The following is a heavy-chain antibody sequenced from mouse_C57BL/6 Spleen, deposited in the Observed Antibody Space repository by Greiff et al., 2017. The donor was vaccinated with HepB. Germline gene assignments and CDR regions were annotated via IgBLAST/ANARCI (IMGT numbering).Heavy chain of an antibody. CDR3: ARYGGTHWYFDV. CDR1: GYAFSSYW. Sequence: QVQLKESGAELVKPGASVKISCKASGYAFSSYWMNWVKQRPGKGLEWIGQIYPGDGDTNYNGKFKGKATLTADKSSSTAYMQLSSLTSEDSAVYFCARYGGTHWYFDVWGTGTTVTVSS. CDR2: IYPGDGDT. J-gene: IGHJ1*03. V-gene: IGHV1-80*01. D-gene: IGHD1-1*02.